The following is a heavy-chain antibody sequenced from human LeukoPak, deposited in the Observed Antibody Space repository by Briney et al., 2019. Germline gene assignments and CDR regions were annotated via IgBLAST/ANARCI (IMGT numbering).Heavy chain of an antibody. J-gene: IGHJ6*02. CDR2: ISSSGSTI. CDR3: ARWDYTEYYYYGMDV. D-gene: IGHD4-11*01. Sequence: GGSLRLSCAASGFTFSDYYMSWIRQAPGKGLEWVSYISSSGSTIYYADSVKGRSTISRDNAKNSLYLQMNSLRAEDTAVYYCARWDYTEYYYYGMDVWGQGTTVTVSS. V-gene: IGHV3-11*01. CDR1: GFTFSDYY.